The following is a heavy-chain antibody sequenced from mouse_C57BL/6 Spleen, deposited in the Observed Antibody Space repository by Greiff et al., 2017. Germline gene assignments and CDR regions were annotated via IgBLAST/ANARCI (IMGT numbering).Heavy chain of an antibody. J-gene: IGHJ4*01. CDR1: GYTFTSYW. CDR2: IYPGSGST. CDR3: ARSGYYSKAMDY. V-gene: IGHV1-55*01. Sequence: QVQLQQSGAELVKPGASVKMSCKASGYTFTSYWITWVKQRPGQGLEWIGDIYPGSGSTNYNEKFKSKATLTVDTSSSTAYMQLSSLTSEDSAVYYCARSGYYSKAMDYWGQGTSVTVSS. D-gene: IGHD2-5*01.